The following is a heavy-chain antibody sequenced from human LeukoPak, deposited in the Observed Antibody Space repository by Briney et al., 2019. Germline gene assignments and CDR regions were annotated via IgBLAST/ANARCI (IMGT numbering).Heavy chain of an antibody. CDR2: IYYSGST. J-gene: IGHJ4*02. CDR1: GGSISSSSYY. Sequence: PSETLSLTCTASGGSISSSSYYWGWIRQPPGKGLEWIGSIYYSGSTYYNPSLKSRVTISVDTSKNQFSLKLSSVTAADTAVYYCAGTTVPFDYWGQGTLVTVSS. V-gene: IGHV4-39*01. D-gene: IGHD4-17*01. CDR3: AGTTVPFDY.